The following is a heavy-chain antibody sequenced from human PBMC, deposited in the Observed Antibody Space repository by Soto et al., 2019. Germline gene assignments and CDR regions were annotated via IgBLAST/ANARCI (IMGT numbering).Heavy chain of an antibody. J-gene: IGHJ4*02. CDR3: ARHGSF. CDR2: IFYTGTT. CDR1: NGSISTTSYN. V-gene: IGHV4-39*01. Sequence: QMQLQESGPGLVKPSETLSLTCTVSNGSISTTSYNWGWIRPSPGKGLEWIGTIFYTGTTSYNPSLKSRVTITVDTSNNQFSLKLASVAAADAAVYYCARHGSFWGQGILVVVSS. D-gene: IGHD3-16*02.